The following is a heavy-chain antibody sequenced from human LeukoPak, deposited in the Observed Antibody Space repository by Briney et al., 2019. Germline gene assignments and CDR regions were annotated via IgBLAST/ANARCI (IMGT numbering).Heavy chain of an antibody. V-gene: IGHV1-2*02. CDR2: INPTSVGT. J-gene: IGHJ5*02. CDR3: ARAGGRSWFDP. CDR1: GYTFTGYY. Sequence: ASVKVSCKASGYTFTGYYLHWVRQAPGQGLEWMGWINPTSVGTNYAQKFQGRVTMTTDTSMSTAYMELSRLTSDDTAVYYCARAGGRSWFDPWGQGTLVTVCS.